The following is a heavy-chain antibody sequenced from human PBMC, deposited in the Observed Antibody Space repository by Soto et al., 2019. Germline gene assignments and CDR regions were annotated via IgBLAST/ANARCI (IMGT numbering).Heavy chain of an antibody. CDR1: AYTFTNYG. Sequence: GASVKVSCKASAYTFTNYGISWVRQAPGQGLEWMGWISAYSGGTNYAQKFQGRVTMTRDTSISTAYMELSRLRSDDTAVYYCARGTSGYVEAFDIWGQGTMVTVSS. J-gene: IGHJ3*02. V-gene: IGHV1-2*02. CDR2: ISAYSGGT. CDR3: ARGTSGYVEAFDI. D-gene: IGHD5-12*01.